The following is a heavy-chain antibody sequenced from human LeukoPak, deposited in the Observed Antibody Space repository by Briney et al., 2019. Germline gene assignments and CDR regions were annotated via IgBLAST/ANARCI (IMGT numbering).Heavy chain of an antibody. CDR3: SRDYSIVKTTIFLDY. V-gene: IGHV3-49*03. D-gene: IGHD1-26*01. J-gene: IGHJ4*02. Sequence: GGSLRLSCTTSGFTFRDHAMSWFRQAPGKGLEWVGLIKSKAHGGTTESAASVKGRFTISRDDAKSIAYLKMNSLKTEDTAVYYCSRDYSIVKTTIFLDYWGQGTLVTVSS. CDR2: IKSKAHGGTT. CDR1: GFTFRDHA.